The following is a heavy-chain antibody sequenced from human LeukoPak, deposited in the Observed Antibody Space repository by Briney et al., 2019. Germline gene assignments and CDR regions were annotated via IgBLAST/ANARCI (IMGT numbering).Heavy chain of an antibody. Sequence: GGSLRLSCAASGFTFSRYTMHWVRHAPGKGLEYDSAISSNGGSTYYANSVKGRFTISRDNSKNTMYLQMGSLRAEEMAVYYCARWGHCGGYYYEDWGQGTLVTVSS. CDR1: GFTFSRYT. V-gene: IGHV3-64*01. D-gene: IGHD3-22*01. J-gene: IGHJ1*01. CDR3: ARWGHCGGYYYED. CDR2: ISSNGGST.